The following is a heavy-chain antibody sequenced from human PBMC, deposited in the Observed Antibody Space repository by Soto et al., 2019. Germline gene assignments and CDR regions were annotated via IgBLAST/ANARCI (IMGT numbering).Heavy chain of an antibody. V-gene: IGHV3-74*01. D-gene: IGHD3-10*01. Sequence: GGSLRLSCAASGFSFSHYWMHWVRQAPGKGLVWVSRISPDGRTTTYADSVKGRFTISRDNAKSTLYLQMNSLTVEDTAVYYCAKDLGHESSGWGRGTLVTVSS. CDR2: ISPDGRTT. CDR1: GFSFSHYW. J-gene: IGHJ4*02. CDR3: AKDLGHESSG.